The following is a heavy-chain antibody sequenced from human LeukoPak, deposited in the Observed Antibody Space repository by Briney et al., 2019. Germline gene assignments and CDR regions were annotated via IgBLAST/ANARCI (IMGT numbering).Heavy chain of an antibody. CDR2: ISSTSDYI. Sequence: GGSLRLSCAVSGFTFSAYSMNWVRQAPGKGLEWVSSISSTSDYIYYADSVKGRFTISRDNSKNTLYLQMNSLRAEDTAVYYCAKYSSGWPSHYYYYMDVWGKGTTVTVSS. V-gene: IGHV3-21*04. J-gene: IGHJ6*03. D-gene: IGHD6-19*01. CDR3: AKYSSGWPSHYYYYMDV. CDR1: GFTFSAYS.